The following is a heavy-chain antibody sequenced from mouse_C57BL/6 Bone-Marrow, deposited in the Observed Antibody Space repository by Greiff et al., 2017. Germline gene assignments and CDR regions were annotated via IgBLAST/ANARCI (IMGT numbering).Heavy chain of an antibody. CDR3: ARVEDFDV. CDR2: FYPDDGDT. V-gene: IGHV1-80*01. J-gene: IGHJ1*03. Sequence: QVQLQQSGAELVKPGASVKISCKASGYAFSSYRMDWVKQRPGKGLEWIGQFYPDDGDTNYNGKFKGKATLTADKSSSTAYLQLSSLTSEDSGVYFSARVEDFDVWGTGTTVTVSS. CDR1: GYAFSSYR.